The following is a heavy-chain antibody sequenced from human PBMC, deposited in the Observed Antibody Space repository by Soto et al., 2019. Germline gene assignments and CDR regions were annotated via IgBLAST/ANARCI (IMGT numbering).Heavy chain of an antibody. J-gene: IGHJ5*02. CDR1: GCTFTGQY. D-gene: IGHD3-10*01. V-gene: IGHV1-2*02. CDR2: INPYSGTT. CDR3: ARSQDMGTYSRGLAH. Sequence: QVQLVQSGAEVKKPGASVKVSCETSGCTFTGQYVHWVRLAPGQGLEWMGCINPYSGTTNYGENFEGRVTVTRDTSLSTVYMELDRLRSDDTAVYYFARSQDMGTYSRGLAHWGQGTLVTVSS.